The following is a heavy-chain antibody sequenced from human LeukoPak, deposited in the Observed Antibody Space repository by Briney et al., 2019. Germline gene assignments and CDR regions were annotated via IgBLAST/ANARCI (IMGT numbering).Heavy chain of an antibody. CDR2: MNPNSGNT. Sequence: ASVKVSCKASGYTFTNYDINWVRQATGQGREGMGWMNPNSGNTGYAQKFQGRVTMTRNTSISTAYMELSSLRSEDTAVYYCARFRCSSTSCYYYYGMDVWGQGTTVTVSS. D-gene: IGHD2-2*01. CDR1: GYTFTNYD. V-gene: IGHV1-8*01. CDR3: ARFRCSSTSCYYYYGMDV. J-gene: IGHJ6*02.